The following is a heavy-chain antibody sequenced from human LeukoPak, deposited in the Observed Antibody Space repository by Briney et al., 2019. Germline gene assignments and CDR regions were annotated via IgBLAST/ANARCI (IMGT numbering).Heavy chain of an antibody. V-gene: IGHV4-59*01. Sequence: SETLSLTCTVSGGSISSYYWSWIRRPPGKGLEWIGYISYSGSTNYNPSLKSRVTISVDTSKNQYSLKLSSVTAADTAVYYCARTMKGDFWSNYSYYYYYYMDVWGKGTTVTVSS. D-gene: IGHD3-3*01. CDR1: GGSISSYY. CDR2: ISYSGST. J-gene: IGHJ6*03. CDR3: ARTMKGDFWSNYSYYYYYYMDV.